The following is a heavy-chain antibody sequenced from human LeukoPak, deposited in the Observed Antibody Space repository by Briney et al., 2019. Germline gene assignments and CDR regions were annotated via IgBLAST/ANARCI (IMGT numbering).Heavy chain of an antibody. J-gene: IGHJ2*01. CDR1: GFTFDDYA. Sequence: PGGSLRLSCAASGFTFDDYAMHWVRQAPGKGLEWVSGISWNSGSIGYADSVKGRFTISRDNSKNTLYLQMNSLRAEDTAVYYCARDLVVYYYDSSALDGDWYFDLWGRGTLVTVSS. CDR2: ISWNSGSI. CDR3: ARDLVVYYYDSSALDGDWYFDL. V-gene: IGHV3-9*01. D-gene: IGHD3-22*01.